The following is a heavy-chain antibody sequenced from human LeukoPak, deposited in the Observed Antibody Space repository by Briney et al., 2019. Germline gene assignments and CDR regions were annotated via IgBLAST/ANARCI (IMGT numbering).Heavy chain of an antibody. CDR2: ISGSGGTT. CDR1: RFTFSSYA. J-gene: IGHJ4*02. CDR3: AKAEHYYYGSGSYRFDY. Sequence: GGSLRLSCAASRFTFSSYAMSWVRQAPGKGLEWVSAISGSGGTTYYADSVKGRFTISRDSSKNTVYLQMNSLRAEDTAVYYCAKAEHYYYGSGSYRFDYWGQGTLVTVSS. D-gene: IGHD3-10*01. V-gene: IGHV3-23*01.